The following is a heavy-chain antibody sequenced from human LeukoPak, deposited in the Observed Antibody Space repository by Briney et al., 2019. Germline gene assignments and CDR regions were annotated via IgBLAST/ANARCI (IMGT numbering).Heavy chain of an antibody. V-gene: IGHV3-23*01. CDR2: ISGSVGST. J-gene: IGHJ4*02. D-gene: IGHD3-16*01. CDR1: GFTFSNYA. Sequence: GGSLRLSCAASGFTFSNYAMSWVRQAPGKGLEWVSPISGSVGSTYYADSVKGRFNISRDNYKNTLYLQMNSLRAEDTAVYYCARGLGEHFDYWGQGTLVTVSS. CDR3: ARGLGEHFDY.